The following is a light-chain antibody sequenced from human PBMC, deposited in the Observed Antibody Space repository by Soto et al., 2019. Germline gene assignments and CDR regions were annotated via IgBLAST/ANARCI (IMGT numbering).Light chain of an antibody. J-gene: IGKJ1*01. CDR1: QTISIY. CDR3: QQYSSSSPT. V-gene: IGKV1-5*01. CDR2: DAS. Sequence: DIQMTQSPSTLSASVGDRVTITCRASQTISIYLAWCQQRPGEAPKLLIYDASTLESGVPTRSSGSGSGTEFTLTISSLQPDDFATYYCQQYSSSSPTFGQGTKVEIQ.